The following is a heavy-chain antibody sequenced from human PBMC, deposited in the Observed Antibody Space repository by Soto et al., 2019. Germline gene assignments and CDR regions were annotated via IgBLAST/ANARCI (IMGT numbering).Heavy chain of an antibody. D-gene: IGHD1-26*01. CDR2: IYDSGSA. J-gene: IGHJ6*03. CDR1: GDSIRRGGYF. Sequence: QVQLQESGPGLVKPSQSLYLTCIVSGDSIRRGGYFWTWIRQHPGKGQEWIWYIYDSGSALYNPSLKSRFTMSVDTSKNQFSLNLMSVTAADTAVFYCARGILLPNHYMYVCGKGTAIAVTS. V-gene: IGHV4-31*03. CDR3: ARGILLPNHYMYV.